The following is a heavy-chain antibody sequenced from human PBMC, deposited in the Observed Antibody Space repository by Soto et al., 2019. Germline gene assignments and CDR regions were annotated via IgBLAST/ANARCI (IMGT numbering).Heavy chain of an antibody. V-gene: IGHV3-30*18. CDR2: ISNDGNDE. D-gene: IGHD3-16*01. Sequence: QVQVVEAGGGVVQPGRSLRLSCAASGFVFSNYGMHWVRQAPGKGLEWVAVISNDGNDEYYIDSVKGRFTISRDNSENALYVHMNTLDAEDMALYFCAKDIQSGRNCLGADYWGEGTLVTVSS. CDR3: AKDIQSGRNCLGADY. CDR1: GFVFSNYG. J-gene: IGHJ4*02.